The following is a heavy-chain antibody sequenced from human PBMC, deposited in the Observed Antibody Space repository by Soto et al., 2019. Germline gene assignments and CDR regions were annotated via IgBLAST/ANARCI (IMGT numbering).Heavy chain of an antibody. J-gene: IGHJ4*02. CDR2: IWYEGNSK. D-gene: IGHD3-22*01. CDR1: GFTFTSYG. CDR3: ARENYYDTSGLDY. V-gene: IGHV3-33*04. Sequence: GGSLRLSCAASGFTFTSYGMHWVRQAPGKGLEWVAGIWYEGNSKYYEDSVKGRFTISRDNSKNTLYLEMNSLRGDDTAVYYCARENYYDTSGLDYWGQGTLVTVSS.